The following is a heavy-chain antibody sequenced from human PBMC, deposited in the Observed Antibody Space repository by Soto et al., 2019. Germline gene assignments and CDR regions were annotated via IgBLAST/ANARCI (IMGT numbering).Heavy chain of an antibody. V-gene: IGHV1-8*01. CDR1: GYTFTSYD. CDR2: MNPNSGNT. Sequence: GASGKVSCKASGYTFTSYDINWGRQATGQGLEWMGWMNPNSGNTGYAQKFQGRVTMTRNTSISTAYMELSSLRSEDTAVYYCARAAAAGTWFDPWGQGTLVTVSS. J-gene: IGHJ5*02. CDR3: ARAAAAGTWFDP. D-gene: IGHD6-13*01.